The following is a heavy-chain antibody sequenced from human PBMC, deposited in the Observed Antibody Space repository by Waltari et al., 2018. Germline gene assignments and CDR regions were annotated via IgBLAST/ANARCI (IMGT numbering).Heavy chain of an antibody. V-gene: IGHV3-30*02. J-gene: IGHJ4*02. CDR3: AREWSIAAAGIDY. CDR1: GFTFSSYG. CDR2: RRNNGSNK. Sequence: QVQLVESGGGVVQPGGSLRLSCAASGFTFSSYGMRWIRQAPGKGLEWVAFRRNNGSNKYYADSLKGRFTITRDNSKNTLYLQMNSLRAEDTAVYYCAREWSIAAAGIDYWGQGTLVTVSS. D-gene: IGHD6-13*01.